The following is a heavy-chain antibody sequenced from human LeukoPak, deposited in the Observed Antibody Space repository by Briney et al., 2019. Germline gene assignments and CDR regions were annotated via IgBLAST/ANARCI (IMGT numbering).Heavy chain of an antibody. CDR2: IYSGGST. CDR3: ARGPHYYDSSGPIDY. D-gene: IGHD3-22*01. V-gene: IGHV3-66*01. J-gene: IGHJ4*02. Sequence: GGSLRLSCAASGFTVSSNYMSWVRQAPGKGLEWVSVIYSGGSTYYADSVKGRFTISRDNSKNTLYLQMNSLRAEDTAVYYCARGPHYYDSSGPIDYWGQGTLVTVSS. CDR1: GFTVSSNY.